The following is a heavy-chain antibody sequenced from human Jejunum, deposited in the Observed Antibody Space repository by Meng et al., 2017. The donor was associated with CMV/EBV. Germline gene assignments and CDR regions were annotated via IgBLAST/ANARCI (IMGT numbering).Heavy chain of an antibody. V-gene: IGHV3-74*01. CDR2: INSDGSTT. CDR3: ARDSDAVGVTIDY. Sequence: SGFTFSSYWMHWVRQAPGKGLVWVSRINSDGSTTRYADSVKGRFTIPRDNAKNTLYLQMNSLRAEDTAVYYCARDSDAVGVTIDYWGQGTLVTVSS. D-gene: IGHD1-26*01. J-gene: IGHJ4*02. CDR1: GFTFSSYW.